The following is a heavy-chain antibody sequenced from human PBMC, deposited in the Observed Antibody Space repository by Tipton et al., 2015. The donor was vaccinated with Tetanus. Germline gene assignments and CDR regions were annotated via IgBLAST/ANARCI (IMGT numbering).Heavy chain of an antibody. D-gene: IGHD2-21*01. J-gene: IGHJ4*02. Sequence: TLSLTCTVSGASINAGGYLWTWVRQRPGKGLEWIGNIYYTALTSYTPSLSSRVTISVDSSKNHFSLNLTSVTAADTAVYFCARMNHNAPLLFDHWGQGTLVAVSS. CDR1: GASINAGGYL. CDR3: ARMNHNAPLLFDH. V-gene: IGHV4-31*03. CDR2: IYYTALT.